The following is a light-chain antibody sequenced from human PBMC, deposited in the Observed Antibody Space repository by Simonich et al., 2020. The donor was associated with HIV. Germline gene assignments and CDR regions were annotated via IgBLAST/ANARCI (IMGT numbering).Light chain of an antibody. Sequence: SYELTQPPSVSVSPGQTARITCSGDALPNQYAYWFQQKPGQAPVLIICKGIERPSGIPERFSGSSSGTSVTLTISGVQAEDEADYYCQSADSSGTYRVFGGGTKLTVL. J-gene: IGLJ3*02. CDR1: ALPNQY. V-gene: IGLV3-25*03. CDR3: QSADSSGTYRV. CDR2: KGI.